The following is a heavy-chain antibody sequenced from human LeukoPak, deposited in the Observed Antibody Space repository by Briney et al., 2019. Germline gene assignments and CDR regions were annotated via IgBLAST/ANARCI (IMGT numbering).Heavy chain of an antibody. CDR1: GFTLGRYW. J-gene: IGHJ4*02. V-gene: IGHV3-74*01. D-gene: IGHD3-3*01. CDR2: SNSDGKIT. CDR3: ARDHHDFWSGYPYY. Sequence: GGSLRLSCAASGFTLGRYWMHWFRQAPGTGLVWVARSNSDGKITDYADSVRGRFTTSRDNTKNTVYLQMSSLRAEDTGVYYCARDHHDFWSGYPYYWGQGTLVIVSS.